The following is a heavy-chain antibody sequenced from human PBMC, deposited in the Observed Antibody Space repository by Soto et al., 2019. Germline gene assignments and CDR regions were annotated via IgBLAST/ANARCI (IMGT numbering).Heavy chain of an antibody. J-gene: IGHJ3*02. CDR2: ISSSSSYI. Sequence: EVQLVESGGGLVKPGGSLRLSCAASGFTFSSYSMNWVRQAPGKGLEWVSSISSSSSYIYYADSVKGRFTISRDNAKNSLYLQMNGLRAEDTAVYYCAAGVGATDHDAFDIWGRGTMVTVSS. D-gene: IGHD1-26*01. CDR1: GFTFSSYS. V-gene: IGHV3-21*01. CDR3: AAGVGATDHDAFDI.